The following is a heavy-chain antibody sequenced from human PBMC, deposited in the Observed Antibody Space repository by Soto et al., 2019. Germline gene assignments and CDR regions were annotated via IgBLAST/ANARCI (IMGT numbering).Heavy chain of an antibody. Sequence: GGSLRLSCAASGFTFSSYGMHWVRQAPGKGLEWVAVISYDGSNKYYADSVKGRFTISRDNSKNTLYLQMNSLRAEDTAVYYYAKSDLSRMIVVTTIPQGDALDIWGQGTMVTVSS. CDR1: GFTFSSYG. D-gene: IGHD3-22*01. CDR3: AKSDLSRMIVVTTIPQGDALDI. CDR2: ISYDGSNK. J-gene: IGHJ3*02. V-gene: IGHV3-30*18.